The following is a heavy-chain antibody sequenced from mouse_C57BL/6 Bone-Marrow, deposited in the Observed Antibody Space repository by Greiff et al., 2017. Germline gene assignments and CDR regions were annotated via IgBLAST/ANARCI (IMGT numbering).Heavy chain of an antibody. CDR2: IYPGSGSN. Sequence: VQLQQPGAELVQPGASVKMSCKASGYTFTSYWITWVKQRPGQGLEWIGDIYPGSGSNNYNEKFKSKATLTVDTSSRTADMQLSSLTSEDSAGYYCARPYYSNYWYFDVWGTETTVTVSS. V-gene: IGHV1-55*01. CDR3: ARPYYSNYWYFDV. D-gene: IGHD2-5*01. J-gene: IGHJ1*03. CDR1: GYTFTSYW.